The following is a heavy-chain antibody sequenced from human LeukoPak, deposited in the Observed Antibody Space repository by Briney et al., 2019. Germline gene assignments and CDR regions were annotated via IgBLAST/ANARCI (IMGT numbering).Heavy chain of an antibody. Sequence: SETLSLTCSVSGGSISSHYWSWIRQPPGQGMEWVGYMYYTGSTDYNPSLKSRVTISLDTSKNQLSLKLNSVTAADAAVYYCARGDGAGATDYWGQGTLVTVSS. D-gene: IGHD1-26*01. J-gene: IGHJ4*02. CDR1: GGSISSHY. CDR3: ARGDGAGATDY. V-gene: IGHV4-59*11. CDR2: MYYTGST.